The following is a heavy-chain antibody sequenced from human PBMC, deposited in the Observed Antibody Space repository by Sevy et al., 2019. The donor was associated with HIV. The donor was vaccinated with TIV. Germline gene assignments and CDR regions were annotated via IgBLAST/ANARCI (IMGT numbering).Heavy chain of an antibody. J-gene: IGHJ5*02. CDR2: IYSGGST. Sequence: GGSLRLSCAASGFTVSSNYMSWVRQAPGKGLEWVSLIYSGGSTYYADSVKGRFTISRDNSKNTLYLQMNSLRAEDTAVYYCAREGTYYYDSSGYYRQLNWFDPWGQGTLVTVSS. V-gene: IGHV3-53*01. CDR1: GFTVSSNY. CDR3: AREGTYYYDSSGYYRQLNWFDP. D-gene: IGHD3-22*01.